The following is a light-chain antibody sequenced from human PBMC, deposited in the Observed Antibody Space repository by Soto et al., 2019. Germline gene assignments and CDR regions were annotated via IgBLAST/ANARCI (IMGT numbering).Light chain of an antibody. CDR1: SSDIGGYNY. CDR3: SSYTTSNTRQIV. CDR2: DVS. V-gene: IGLV2-14*03. Sequence: QSVLNRAASGSSVARRWLRIFYKETSSDIGGYNYVSWYQHHPGKAPKLIIFDVSNRPSGVSNPFSGSKSGNTASLTISGLQPEDEADYYCSSYTTSNTRQIVFGTGTKVTVL. J-gene: IGLJ1*01.